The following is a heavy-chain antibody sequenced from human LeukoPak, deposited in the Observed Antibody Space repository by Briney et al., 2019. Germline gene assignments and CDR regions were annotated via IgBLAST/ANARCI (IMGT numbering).Heavy chain of an antibody. CDR2: IYTDGDT. D-gene: IGHD2-15*01. CDR1: GFLVSNNH. CDR3: ARDPGYCSRGHCYSYDY. Sequence: GGSLRLSCAASGFLVSNNHMSWVRQSPGKGLEWVSVIYTDGDTYYSDSVRGRFTISRDNSKNTVYLQMNNLRADDTSVYYCARDPGYCSRGHCYSYDYWGQGTLVTVSS. J-gene: IGHJ4*02. V-gene: IGHV3-66*01.